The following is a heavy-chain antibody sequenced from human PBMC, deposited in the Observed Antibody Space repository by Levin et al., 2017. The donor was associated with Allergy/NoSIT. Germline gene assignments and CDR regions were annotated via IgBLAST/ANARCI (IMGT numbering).Heavy chain of an antibody. J-gene: IGHJ4*02. CDR1: GGSISSGDYY. Sequence: SETLSLTCTVSGGSISSGDYYWSWIRQPPGKGLEWIGYIYYSGSTYYNPSLKSRVTISVDTSKNQFSLKLSSVTAADTAVYYCATYYRSVRGYSGYEGWGQGTLVTVSS. CDR2: IYYSGST. D-gene: IGHD5-12*01. CDR3: ATYYRSVRGYSGYEG. V-gene: IGHV4-30-4*01.